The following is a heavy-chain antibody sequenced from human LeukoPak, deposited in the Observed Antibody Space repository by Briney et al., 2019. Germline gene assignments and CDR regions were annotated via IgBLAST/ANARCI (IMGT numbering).Heavy chain of an antibody. J-gene: IGHJ4*02. CDR1: GYSFTSYW. V-gene: IGHV5-51*01. CDR3: ATLSYAGVTFENYFDY. CDR2: IYPGDSDT. Sequence: GESLKISCKGSGYSFTSYWIGWVRQMPGKGLEWMGIIYPGDSDTRYSPSLQGRVTISADKSISTAYLQWSSLKASDTAMYYCATLSYAGVTFENYFDYWGQGTLVTVSS. D-gene: IGHD2-21*02.